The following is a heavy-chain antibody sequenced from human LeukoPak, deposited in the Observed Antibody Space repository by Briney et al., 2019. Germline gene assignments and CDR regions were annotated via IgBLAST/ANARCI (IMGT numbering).Heavy chain of an antibody. Sequence: GGSLRLSCAASGFTFSSYWMHWVRQAPGKGLVWVSRINNDGSSTSYADSVKGRFTISRDNAKNTLYLQMNSLRAEDTAVYYCVSTYCSGGSCYSASGYWGQGTLVTVSS. J-gene: IGHJ4*02. CDR3: VSTYCSGGSCYSASGY. CDR2: INNDGSST. CDR1: GFTFSSYW. V-gene: IGHV3-74*01. D-gene: IGHD2-15*01.